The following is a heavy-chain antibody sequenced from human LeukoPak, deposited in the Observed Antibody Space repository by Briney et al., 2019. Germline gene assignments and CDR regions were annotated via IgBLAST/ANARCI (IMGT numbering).Heavy chain of an antibody. D-gene: IGHD6-19*01. CDR2: INPNSGGT. J-gene: IGHJ4*02. CDR1: GYTFTGYY. CDR3: ARAQWLENYFDY. Sequence: ASVRVSCKASGYTFTGYYMHWVRQAPGQGLEWMGWINPNSGGTNYAQKFQGRVTMTRDTSISTAYMELSRLRSDDTAVYYCARAQWLENYFDYWGQGTLVTVSS. V-gene: IGHV1-2*02.